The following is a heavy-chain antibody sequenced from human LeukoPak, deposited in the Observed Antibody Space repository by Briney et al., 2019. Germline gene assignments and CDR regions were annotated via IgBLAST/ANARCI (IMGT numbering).Heavy chain of an antibody. D-gene: IGHD6-19*01. J-gene: IGHJ4*02. CDR2: ISGSDTST. CDR1: GFTFSSYA. CDR3: ATLLGVAGHY. Sequence: GGSLRLSCVASGFTFSSYAMSWVRQAPGKGLEWVSSISGSDTSTYYADSVKGRFTISRDNSKNTLYLQMNSLRAEDTAVYYCATLLGVAGHYWGQGTLVTVSS. V-gene: IGHV3-23*01.